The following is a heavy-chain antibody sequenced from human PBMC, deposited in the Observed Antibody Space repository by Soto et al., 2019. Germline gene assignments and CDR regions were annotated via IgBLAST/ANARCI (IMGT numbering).Heavy chain of an antibody. V-gene: IGHV3-33*06. CDR1: GFTFSSYG. Sequence: SLRLSCAASGFTFSSYGMHWVRQAPGKGLEWVAVIWYDGSNKYYADSVKGRFTISRDNSKNTLYLQMNSLRAEDTAVYYCAKSLPSVSLFLADYWGQGTLVTVSS. CDR2: IWYDGSNK. J-gene: IGHJ4*02. D-gene: IGHD3-3*01. CDR3: AKSLPSVSLFLADY.